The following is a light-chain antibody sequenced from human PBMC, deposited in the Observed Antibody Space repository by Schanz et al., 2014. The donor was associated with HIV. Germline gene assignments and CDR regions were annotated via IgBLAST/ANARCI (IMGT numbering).Light chain of an antibody. CDR2: DVS. CDR1: SSNVGGYDY. Sequence: QSALTQPASVSGSPGQSITISCTGTSSNVGGYDYVSWYQQHPGKAPKLIIYDVSNRPSGISYRFSGSKSGNTASLTVSGLQAEDEADYYCSSFAGSKTLVFGGGTKLTVL. V-gene: IGLV2-14*03. J-gene: IGLJ2*01. CDR3: SSFAGSKTLV.